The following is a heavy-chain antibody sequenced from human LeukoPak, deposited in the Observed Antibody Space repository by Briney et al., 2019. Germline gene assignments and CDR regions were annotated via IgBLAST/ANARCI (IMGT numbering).Heavy chain of an antibody. Sequence: GGSLRLSCAASGFTFSSYAMSWVRQAPGKGLEWVSAISGSGGSTYYADSVKGRFTISRDNAKNSLYLQMNSLRAEDTALYYCAKDITYYYGSGSYDYWGQGTLVTVSS. CDR2: ISGSGGST. CDR3: AKDITYYYGSGSYDY. CDR1: GFTFSSYA. J-gene: IGHJ4*02. V-gene: IGHV3-23*01. D-gene: IGHD3-10*01.